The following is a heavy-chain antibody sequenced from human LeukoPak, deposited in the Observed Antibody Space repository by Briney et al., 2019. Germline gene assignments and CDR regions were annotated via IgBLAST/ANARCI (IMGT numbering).Heavy chain of an antibody. CDR1: GFPFGSSW. D-gene: IGHD5-12*01. Sequence: GGSLRLSCAASGFPFGSSWMNWVRQVPGEGLVWVSRIKPDGSSTSYADSVKGRFTISRDNAKNTLYLQMNSLRAEDTAVYYCTTIYGGSVDYWGQGTLVTVSS. CDR2: IKPDGSST. J-gene: IGHJ4*02. CDR3: TTIYGGSVDY. V-gene: IGHV3-74*01.